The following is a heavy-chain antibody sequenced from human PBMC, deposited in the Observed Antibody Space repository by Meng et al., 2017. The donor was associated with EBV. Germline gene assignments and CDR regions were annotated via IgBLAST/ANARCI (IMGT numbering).Heavy chain of an antibody. D-gene: IGHD3-10*01. CDR3: ASESGRGYTPDY. J-gene: IGHJ4*02. Sequence: QAVQSGDEVKKPGSSVTGSCKTSGGTFTSDAISWVRQAPGQGLEWMGGLIPMSGAPNYAQKFQGRITITADESTSTHYMDLSSLRSEDTAVYYCASESGRGYTPDYWGQGTLVTVSS. CDR1: GGTFTSDA. CDR2: LIPMSGAP. V-gene: IGHV1-69*01.